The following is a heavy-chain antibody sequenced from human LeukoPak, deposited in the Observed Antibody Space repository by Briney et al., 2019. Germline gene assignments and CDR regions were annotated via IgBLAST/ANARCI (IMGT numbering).Heavy chain of an antibody. Sequence: GGSLRLSCAASGFTFSSYWMGWVRQAPGKGLEWVANIKQDGSEEVYVDSVKGRFTISRDNAKNSLFLQMNTLRAKDTAVYYCARDPYSSTWSYGMDVWGQGTTVTVSS. J-gene: IGHJ6*02. V-gene: IGHV3-7*05. CDR3: ARDPYSSTWSYGMDV. CDR2: IKQDGSEE. CDR1: GFTFSSYW. D-gene: IGHD6-6*01.